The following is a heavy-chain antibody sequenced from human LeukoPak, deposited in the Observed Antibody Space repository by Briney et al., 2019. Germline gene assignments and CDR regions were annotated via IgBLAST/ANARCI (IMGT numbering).Heavy chain of an antibody. CDR2: ISRSSSYI. CDR3: ASPWEHGPFDI. D-gene: IGHD1-26*01. CDR1: GFTFSSYS. Sequence: PGGSLRLSCAASGFTFSSYSMNWVRQAPGKGLEWVSSISRSSSYIYYADSVKGRFTISRDNAKNSLYLQMNSLRAEDTAVYYCASPWEHGPFDIWGQGTMVTVSS. V-gene: IGHV3-21*01. J-gene: IGHJ3*02.